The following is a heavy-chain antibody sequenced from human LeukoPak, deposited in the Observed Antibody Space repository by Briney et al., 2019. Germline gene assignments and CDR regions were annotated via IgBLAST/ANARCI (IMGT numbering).Heavy chain of an antibody. J-gene: IGHJ3*01. Sequence: GGSLRLSCAASGFTVSSNYMSWVRQAPGKGLEWVSVIYSGGSTYYADSVKGRFTISRDNSKNTLYLQMNSLRAEDTAVYYCATASVVPAEFVCRAFDVWGQGTMVTVSS. CDR1: GFTVSSNY. D-gene: IGHD2-2*01. V-gene: IGHV3-53*01. CDR2: IYSGGST. CDR3: ATASVVPAEFVCRAFDV.